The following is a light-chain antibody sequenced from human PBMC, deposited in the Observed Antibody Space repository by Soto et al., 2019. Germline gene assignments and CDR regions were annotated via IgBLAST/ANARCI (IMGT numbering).Light chain of an antibody. J-gene: IGLJ1*01. CDR3: SSDAGNDKYV. CDR1: SSDVGGYNY. CDR2: EVS. V-gene: IGLV2-8*01. Sequence: QSALTQPPSASGSPGQSVTISCTGTSSDVGGYNYVSWYQHHPGKAPKLMIYEVSKRPSGVPDRFSGSTSGNTASLTVSGLQADDEADYYCSSDAGNDKYVFGSGTKVTVL.